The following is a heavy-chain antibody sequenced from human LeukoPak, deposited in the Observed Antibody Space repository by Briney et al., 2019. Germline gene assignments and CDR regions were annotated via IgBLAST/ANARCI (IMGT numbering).Heavy chain of an antibody. Sequence: ASVKLSCKASGGTFSSYAISWVRQAPGQGLEWMGRIIPILGIANYAQKFQGRVTITADKSTSTAYMELSSLRSEDTAVYYCAASLGGGYSSGWYAGDAFDIWGQGTMVTVSS. V-gene: IGHV1-69*04. J-gene: IGHJ3*02. CDR3: AASLGGGYSSGWYAGDAFDI. CDR2: IIPILGIA. CDR1: GGTFSSYA. D-gene: IGHD6-19*01.